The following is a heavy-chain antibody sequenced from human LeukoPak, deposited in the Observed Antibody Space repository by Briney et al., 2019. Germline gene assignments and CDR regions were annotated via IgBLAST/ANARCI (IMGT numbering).Heavy chain of an antibody. V-gene: IGHV3-74*01. D-gene: IGHD2/OR15-2a*01. CDR1: GSYW. J-gene: IGHJ4*02. CDR3: VSFYETY. CDR2: INSDGSWT. Sequence: GGSLRLSCAAAGSYWMHWVRQAPGKGLVWVSHINSDGSWTSYADSVKGRFTISKDNAKNTVYLQMNNLRAEDTAVYYCVSFYETYWGRGTLVTVSS.